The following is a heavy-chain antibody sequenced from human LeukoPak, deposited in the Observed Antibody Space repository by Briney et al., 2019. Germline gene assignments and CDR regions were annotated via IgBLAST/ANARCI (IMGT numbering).Heavy chain of an antibody. D-gene: IGHD3-22*01. V-gene: IGHV3-23*01. CDR3: AKDLPYDSRGSVFDY. CDR1: GFTFSSYA. J-gene: IGHJ4*02. CDR2: ISGSGGST. Sequence: GGSLRLSCAASGFTFSSYAMSWVRQAPGKGLEWVSAISGSGGSTYYADSVKGRFTVSRDNSKNTLYLQMNSLRAEDTAVYYCAKDLPYDSRGSVFDYWGQGTLVTVSS.